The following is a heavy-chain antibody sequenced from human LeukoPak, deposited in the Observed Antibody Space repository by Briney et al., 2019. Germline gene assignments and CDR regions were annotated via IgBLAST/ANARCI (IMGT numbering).Heavy chain of an antibody. CDR3: ARPYYYDTSGYYLDF. J-gene: IGHJ4*02. CDR1: GFTFSNYG. D-gene: IGHD3-22*01. Sequence: GGSLRLSCAASGFTFSNYGIHWVRQAPGKGLEWLAVISYDGSNRYYADSVKGRLTISRDNSKNMLYLQMNSLRAEDTAVYYCARPYYYDTSGYYLDFWGQGTLATVSS. CDR2: ISYDGSNR. V-gene: IGHV3-30*19.